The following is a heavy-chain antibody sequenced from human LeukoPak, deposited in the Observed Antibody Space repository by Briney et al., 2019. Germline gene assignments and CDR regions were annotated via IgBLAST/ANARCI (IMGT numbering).Heavy chain of an antibody. J-gene: IGHJ4*02. D-gene: IGHD6-13*01. V-gene: IGHV3-11*01. CDR1: GFSFSVCY. CDR3: ARTYSSSWRDFDY. CDR2: ISSRGSTI. Sequence: GGSLRLSCAASGFSFSVCYMSWIRRAPGKGLEWVSYISSRGSTIDYADSVKGRFTISRDNAKNSVYLHMNSVRAEDTAVYYCARTYSSSWRDFDYWGQGALVTVSS.